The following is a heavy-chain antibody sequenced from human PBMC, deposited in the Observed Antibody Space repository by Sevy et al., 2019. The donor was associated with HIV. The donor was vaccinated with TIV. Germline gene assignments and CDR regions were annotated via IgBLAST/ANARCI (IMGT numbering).Heavy chain of an antibody. CDR3: AREQPPTNNHIAAGAFDI. J-gene: IGHJ3*02. CDR1: GGSFSGDY. CDR2: INHSGST. Sequence: SETLSLTCAVYGGSFSGDYWSWIRQPPGKGLEWMGEINHSGSTNYNPSLKSRVTISVDTSKNQFSLKLSSVTAADTAVYYCAREQPPTNNHIAAGAFDIWGQGTMVTVSS. D-gene: IGHD6-13*01. V-gene: IGHV4-34*01.